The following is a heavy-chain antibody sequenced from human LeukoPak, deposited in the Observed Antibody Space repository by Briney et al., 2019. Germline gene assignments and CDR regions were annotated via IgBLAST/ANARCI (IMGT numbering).Heavy chain of an antibody. D-gene: IGHD5-24*01. CDR1: GGSISSYY. CDR2: IYTSGST. J-gene: IGHJ4*02. Sequence: PSETLSLTCTVSGGSISSYYWSWIRQPAGKGLEWIGRIYTSGSTNYNPSLKSRVTMSVDTSKNQFSLKLSSVTAADTAVYYCARDRDGRWLQPPMAYWGQGTLVTVSS. CDR3: ARDRDGRWLQPPMAY. V-gene: IGHV4-4*07.